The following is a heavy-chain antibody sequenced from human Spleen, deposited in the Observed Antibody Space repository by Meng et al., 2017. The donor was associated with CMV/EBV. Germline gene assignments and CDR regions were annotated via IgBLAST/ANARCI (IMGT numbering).Heavy chain of an antibody. CDR3: ARGYCSSTSCYSGAFDI. D-gene: IGHD2-2*02. V-gene: IGHV1-2*02. Sequence: ASVKVSCKASGYTFTGYYIHWVRQAPGQGLEWMGWINPKSGGTNYAQKFQGRVTMTRDTSISTAYMELRRLKSDDTAVYYCARGYCSSTSCYSGAFDIWGQGTMVTVSS. CDR2: INPKSGGT. J-gene: IGHJ3*02. CDR1: GYTFTGYY.